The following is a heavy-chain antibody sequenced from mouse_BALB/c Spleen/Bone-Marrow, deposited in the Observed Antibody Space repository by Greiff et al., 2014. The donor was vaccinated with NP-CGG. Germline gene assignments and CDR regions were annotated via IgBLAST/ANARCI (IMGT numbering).Heavy chain of an antibody. CDR1: GFTFSSYG. J-gene: IGHJ1*01. CDR2: ISSGGSYT. CDR3: ARRGYGNSYWYFDV. V-gene: IGHV5-6*02. D-gene: IGHD2-10*02. Sequence: DVKLVESGGDLVKPGGSLKLSCAASGFTFSSYGMSWVRQTPDKRLEWAATISSGGSYTYYPDSVKGRFTISRDNAKNTLYLQMSSLKSEDTAMYYCARRGYGNSYWYFDVWGAGTTVTVSS.